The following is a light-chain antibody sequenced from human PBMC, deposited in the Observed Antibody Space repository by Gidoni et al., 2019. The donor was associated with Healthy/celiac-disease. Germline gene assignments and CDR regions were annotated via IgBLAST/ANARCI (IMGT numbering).Light chain of an antibody. CDR1: QSVSSN. J-gene: IGKJ3*01. Sequence: IVMTPSPATLSVSPGERATLSCRASQSVSSNLAWYQQKPGQAPRLLIYGASTRATGIPARFSGSGSGTEFTLTISSLQSEDFAVYYCQQYNNWPPFTFGPGTKVDIK. V-gene: IGKV3-15*01. CDR2: GAS. CDR3: QQYNNWPPFT.